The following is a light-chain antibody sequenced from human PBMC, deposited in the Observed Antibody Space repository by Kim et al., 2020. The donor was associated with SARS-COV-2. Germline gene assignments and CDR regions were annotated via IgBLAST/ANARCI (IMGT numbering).Light chain of an antibody. V-gene: IGLV3-19*01. CDR3: NSRDSSGNHLWV. J-gene: IGLJ3*02. CDR1: SLRSYY. Sequence: SSELTQDPAVSVALGQTVRITCQGDSLRSYYASWYQQKPGQAPVLVIYGKNNRPSGIPDRFSGSISGNTASLTITGAQAEDEADYYCNSRDSSGNHLWVFGGGTQLTVL. CDR2: GKN.